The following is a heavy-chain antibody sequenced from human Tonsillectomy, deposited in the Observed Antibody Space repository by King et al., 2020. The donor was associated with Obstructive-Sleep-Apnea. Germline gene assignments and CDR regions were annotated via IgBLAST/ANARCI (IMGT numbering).Heavy chain of an antibody. D-gene: IGHD3-3*01. J-gene: IGHJ4*02. Sequence: QVQLQESGPGLVKPSETLSLTCTVSGGSISSYYWSWIRQPPGKGLEWIGYIFYSGSTNSNPSLKSRVTISVDTSKNQFSLKLSSVTAADTAVYYGARHHPVGGSIFGVVITQPDYWGQGTLVTVSS. CDR3: ARHHPVGGSIFGVVITQPDY. V-gene: IGHV4-59*08. CDR2: IFYSGST. CDR1: GGSISSYY.